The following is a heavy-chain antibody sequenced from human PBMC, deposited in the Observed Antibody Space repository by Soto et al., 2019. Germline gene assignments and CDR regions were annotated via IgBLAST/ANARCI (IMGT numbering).Heavy chain of an antibody. J-gene: IGHJ5*02. CDR1: GYTFTSYG. CDR2: ISAYNGNT. V-gene: IGHV1-18*01. CDR3: ARGIRYFDCRHAVCLFDP. D-gene: IGHD3-9*01. Sequence: ASVKVSCKASGYTFTSYGISWVRQAPGQGLEWMGWISAYNGNTNYAQKLQGRVTMTTDTSTSTAYMELRSLRSDDTAVYYCARGIRYFDCRHAVCLFDPCAQGTLVTGSS.